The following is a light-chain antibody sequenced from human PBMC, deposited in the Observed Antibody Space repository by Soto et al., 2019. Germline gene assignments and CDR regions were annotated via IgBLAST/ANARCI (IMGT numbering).Light chain of an antibody. V-gene: IGKV2-28*01. Sequence: DIVMTQSPLSLPVTPGEPASISCRSSQSLLHSNGYNCLDWYLQKPGQSPQLLIYLGSNRASGVPDRFSGSGSGTDFTLKISRVEAEDVGVYYCMQTLQTPLTFGQVTKVEIK. CDR3: MQTLQTPLT. J-gene: IGKJ1*01. CDR1: QSLLHSNGYNC. CDR2: LGS.